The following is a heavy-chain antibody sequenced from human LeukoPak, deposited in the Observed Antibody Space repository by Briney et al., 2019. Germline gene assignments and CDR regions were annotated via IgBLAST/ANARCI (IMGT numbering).Heavy chain of an antibody. D-gene: IGHD6-13*01. Sequence: SETLSLTCTVSGGPISSYYWSWIRQPAGKGLEWIGRIYTSGSTNYNPSLKSRVTMSVDTSKNQFSLKLSSVTAADTAVYYCARTYSSSWYGNWFDPWGQGTLVTVSS. CDR1: GGPISSYY. CDR2: IYTSGST. CDR3: ARTYSSSWYGNWFDP. J-gene: IGHJ5*02. V-gene: IGHV4-4*07.